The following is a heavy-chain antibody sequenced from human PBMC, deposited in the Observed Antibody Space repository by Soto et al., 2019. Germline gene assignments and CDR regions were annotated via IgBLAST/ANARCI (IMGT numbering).Heavy chain of an antibody. D-gene: IGHD5-18*01. CDR1: GYTFTSYG. Sequence: QVQLVQSGAEVKKPGASVKVSCKASGYTFTSYGISWVRQAPGQGLEWMGWISAYNGNTNYAQKLQGRVTMTTDTSXXTAYMELRSLRSDDTAVYYCAKTAMPSYYYYGMDVWGQGTTVTVSS. CDR2: ISAYNGNT. J-gene: IGHJ6*02. CDR3: AKTAMPSYYYYGMDV. V-gene: IGHV1-18*01.